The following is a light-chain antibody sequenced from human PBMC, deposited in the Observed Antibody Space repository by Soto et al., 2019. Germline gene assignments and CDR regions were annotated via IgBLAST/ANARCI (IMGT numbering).Light chain of an antibody. CDR3: QQANSFPLT. V-gene: IGKV1-12*01. CDR2: AAS. CDR1: QAIGTW. J-gene: IGKJ4*01. Sequence: DIQMTQSPSSVSASVGDRVTITCRASQAIGTWLAWYQQKPGEAPKLLIYAASSLQSGVTSRFSGSGSGTDFTLTISSLQPADFATYYCQQANSFPLTFGGGTKVEIK.